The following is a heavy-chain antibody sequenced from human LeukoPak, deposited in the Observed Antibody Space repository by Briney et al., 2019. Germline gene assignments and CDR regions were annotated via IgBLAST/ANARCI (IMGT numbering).Heavy chain of an antibody. J-gene: IGHJ6*03. CDR2: INPINDIT. CDR1: GYTFAAHG. CDR3: ARLFGELLLPSDHYYYMDV. Sequence: ASVKVSCKASGYTFAAHGIGWLRQAPGQGLQWMGWINPINDITDYAQNFKGRITMTTDTSTTTVYMELRSLRSDDTAVYFCARLFGELLLPSDHYYYMDVWGKGTAVTVSS. V-gene: IGHV1-18*04. D-gene: IGHD3-10*02.